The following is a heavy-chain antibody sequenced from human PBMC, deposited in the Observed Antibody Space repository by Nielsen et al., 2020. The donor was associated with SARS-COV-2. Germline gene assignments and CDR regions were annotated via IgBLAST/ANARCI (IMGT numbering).Heavy chain of an antibody. CDR2: IIPVFGST. V-gene: IGHV1-69*13. J-gene: IGHJ4*01. Sequence: SVKVSCKSSGGTFSSSAVSWVRQAPGQGLEWVGGIIPVFGSTKYAQKFLGRVSIGADQRAGTAYMELTSLRPEDTALYYCATHLTAAGTFQLSWGFDDWGQGTLVTVSS. D-gene: IGHD1-1*01. CDR3: ATHLTAAGTFQLSWGFDD. CDR1: GGTFSSSA.